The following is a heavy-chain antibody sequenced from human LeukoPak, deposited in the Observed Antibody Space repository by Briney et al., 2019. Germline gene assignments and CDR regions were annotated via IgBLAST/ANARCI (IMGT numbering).Heavy chain of an antibody. V-gene: IGHV4-34*01. Sequence: SETLSLTCAVYGGSFSGYYWSWIRQPPGKGLDWIGEINHSGSTNYNPSLKRRVTISVDTSKNQFSLKLSSVTAAETAVYYCARVSVPAARNNWFDPWGQGTLVTVSS. D-gene: IGHD2-2*01. CDR2: INHSGST. CDR3: ARVSVPAARNNWFDP. J-gene: IGHJ5*02. CDR1: GGSFSGYY.